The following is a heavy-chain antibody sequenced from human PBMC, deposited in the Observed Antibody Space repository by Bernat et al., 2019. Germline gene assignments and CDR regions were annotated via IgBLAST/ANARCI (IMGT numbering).Heavy chain of an antibody. CDR3: ARGLGRWLIDY. J-gene: IGHJ4*02. D-gene: IGHD5-24*01. Sequence: QVQLVESGGGVVQPGRSLRLSCAASGFTFSSYAMHWVRQAPGKGLEWVAVISYDGSNKYYADSVKGRFTISRDTSKNTLFLQMNSLRAEDTSVYYCARGLGRWLIDYWGQGTLVTVSS. V-gene: IGHV3-30-3*01. CDR1: GFTFSSYA. CDR2: ISYDGSNK.